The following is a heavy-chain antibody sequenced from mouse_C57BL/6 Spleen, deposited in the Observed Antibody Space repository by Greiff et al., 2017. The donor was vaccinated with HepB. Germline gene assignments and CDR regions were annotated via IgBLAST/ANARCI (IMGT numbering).Heavy chain of an antibody. CDR2: INPYNGGT. V-gene: IGHV1-19*01. D-gene: IGHD1-2*01. CDR1: GYTFTDYY. J-gene: IGHJ2*01. Sequence: VQLQQSGPVLVKPGASVKMSCKASGYTFTDYYMNWVKQSHGKSLEWIGVINPYNGGTSYNQKFKGKATLTVDKSSSTAYMELNSLTSEDSAVYYCARETAITTLPYYFDYWGQGTTLTVSS. CDR3: ARETAITTLPYYFDY.